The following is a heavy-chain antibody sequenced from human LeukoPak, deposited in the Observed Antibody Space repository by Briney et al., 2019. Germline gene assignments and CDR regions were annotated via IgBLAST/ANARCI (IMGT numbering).Heavy chain of an antibody. Sequence: GGSPRLSCAASGLTVSNYYMSWVRQAPGKGLEWVSVIQSDGTTYYADSVKGRFTISRDITRNSVYLQMNSLRAEDTAVYYCARDLASRGDCWGQGTLVTVSS. J-gene: IGHJ4*02. CDR3: ARDLASRGDC. CDR2: IQSDGTT. V-gene: IGHV3-66*01. CDR1: GLTVSNYY.